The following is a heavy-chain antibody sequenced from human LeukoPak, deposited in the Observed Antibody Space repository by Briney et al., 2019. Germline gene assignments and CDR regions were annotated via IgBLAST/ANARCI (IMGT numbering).Heavy chain of an antibody. CDR2: FDPEDGKT. CDR3: ATAGSRLQSNWFDP. D-gene: IGHD4-11*01. CDR1: GYTLTELS. J-gene: IGHJ5*02. Sequence: GASVKVSCKVSGYTLTELSIHWVRQAPGKGLEWMGNFDPEDGKTIYAQKFQGRVTMTEDTSTDTAFMELSSLRSEDTAVYYCATAGSRLQSNWFDPWGQGTLVTASS. V-gene: IGHV1-24*01.